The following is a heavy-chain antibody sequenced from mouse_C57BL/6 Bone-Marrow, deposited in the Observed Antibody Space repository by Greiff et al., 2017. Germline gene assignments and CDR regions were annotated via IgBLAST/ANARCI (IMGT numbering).Heavy chain of an antibody. CDR2: IWGDGST. J-gene: IGHJ2*01. Sequence: VQVVESGPGLVAPSQSLSITCTVSGFSLTSYGVRWVRQPPGKGLEWLGVIWGDGSTNYHSALISRLSISKDNSKSQVFLKLNSLQTDDTAAYYCAKWGNEDYFDYWGQGTTLTVSS. CDR3: AKWGNEDYFDY. CDR1: GFSLTSYG. V-gene: IGHV2-3*01.